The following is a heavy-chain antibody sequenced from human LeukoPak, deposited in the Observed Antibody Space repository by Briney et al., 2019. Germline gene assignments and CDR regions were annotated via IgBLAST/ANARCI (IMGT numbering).Heavy chain of an antibody. V-gene: IGHV3-33*01. J-gene: IGHJ3*02. CDR2: IWEDGSNI. CDR3: ARDYAFDI. CDR1: GFTFSSYG. Sequence: GGSLRLSCAASGFTFSSYGMHWVRQAPEKGLEWVAGIWEDGSNIYYADSVKGRSTISRDNSKNTLYLQMDSLRAEDTAAYYCARDYAFDIWGQGTMVTVSS.